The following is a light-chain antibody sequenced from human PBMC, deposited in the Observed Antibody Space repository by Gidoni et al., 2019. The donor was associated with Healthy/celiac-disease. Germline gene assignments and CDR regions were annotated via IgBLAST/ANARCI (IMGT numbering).Light chain of an antibody. V-gene: IGKV3-15*01. J-gene: IGKJ1*01. Sequence: EIVMTQSPATLSVSPGERATLSCRASQSVSSNLARYQQKPGQAPRLRIYGASTRVTGIPARFSGSGSGTEFTLTISSLQSEDFAVYYCQQYNNWQWTFGQGTKVEIK. CDR1: QSVSSN. CDR3: QQYNNWQWT. CDR2: GAS.